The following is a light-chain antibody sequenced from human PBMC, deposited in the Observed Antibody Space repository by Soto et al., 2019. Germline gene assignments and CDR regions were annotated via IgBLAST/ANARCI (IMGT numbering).Light chain of an antibody. J-gene: IGKJ1*01. V-gene: IGKV3-20*01. CDR1: QSVSSSY. CDR3: QQYGSSRWT. Sequence: EIGLTQSPGTLSLSPGERATLSCRASQSVSSSYLAWYQQNRGQAPRLLIYGASSRAPGIPDRFGGSGSGTDFTLTISRLEPEDFAVYYCQQYGSSRWTFGQGTKVDIK. CDR2: GAS.